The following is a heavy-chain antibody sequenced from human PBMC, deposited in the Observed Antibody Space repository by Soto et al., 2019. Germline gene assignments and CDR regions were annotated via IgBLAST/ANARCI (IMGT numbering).Heavy chain of an antibody. Sequence: QVQLVQSGAEVKKPGASVKVSCKASGYTFTSYAMHWVRQAPGQRLEWMGWINAGNGNTKYSQKFQGRVTITRDTSASTAYMELSSLRSEDTAVYYCGRGSGLNVFDPWGQGTLVTVSS. CDR2: INAGNGNT. D-gene: IGHD3-10*01. J-gene: IGHJ5*02. CDR1: GYTFTSYA. CDR3: GRGSGLNVFDP. V-gene: IGHV1-3*01.